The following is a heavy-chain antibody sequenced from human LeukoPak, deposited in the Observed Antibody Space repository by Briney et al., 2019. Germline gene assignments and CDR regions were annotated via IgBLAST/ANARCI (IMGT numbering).Heavy chain of an antibody. CDR3: ARRYGSGSYYAFDP. CDR1: GGSFGDYY. Sequence: SETLSLTCVVYGGSFGDYYWSWIRQPPGKGLEWIGYIYYSGSTNYNPSLKSRVTISVDTSKNQFSLKLSSVTAADTAVYYCARRYGSGSYYAFDPWGQGTLVTVSS. CDR2: IYYSGST. J-gene: IGHJ5*02. V-gene: IGHV4-59*08. D-gene: IGHD3-10*01.